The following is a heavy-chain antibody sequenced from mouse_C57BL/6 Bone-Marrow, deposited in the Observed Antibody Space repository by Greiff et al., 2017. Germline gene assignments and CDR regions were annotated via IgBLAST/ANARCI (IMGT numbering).Heavy chain of an antibody. D-gene: IGHD4-1*01. Sequence: QVQLQQSGAELAKPGASVKLSCKASGYTFTSYWMHWVKQRPGQGLEWIGYINPSSGYTKYNQTFKDKATLTADKSSSTAYMQLSSLTYEDSAVXYCSRRENWDYSDYWGQGTTLTVSS. CDR1: GYTFTSYW. CDR3: SRRENWDYSDY. V-gene: IGHV1-7*01. J-gene: IGHJ2*01. CDR2: INPSSGYT.